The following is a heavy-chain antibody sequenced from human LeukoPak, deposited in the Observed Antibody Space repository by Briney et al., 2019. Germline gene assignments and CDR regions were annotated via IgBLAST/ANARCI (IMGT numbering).Heavy chain of an antibody. V-gene: IGHV3-66*01. D-gene: IGHD1-26*01. CDR1: RFTVSGNC. CDR2: ICNDGRA. CDR3: ATEENNWEWFDP. J-gene: IGHJ5*02. Sequence: GGSLRLSCAASRFTVSGNCMSWVRQAPGKGLEWVSLICNDGRAFYADSVKGRFTISRDSSKSTVYLQMNSLGVEDTAVYYCATEENNWEWFDPWGQGTLVTVSS.